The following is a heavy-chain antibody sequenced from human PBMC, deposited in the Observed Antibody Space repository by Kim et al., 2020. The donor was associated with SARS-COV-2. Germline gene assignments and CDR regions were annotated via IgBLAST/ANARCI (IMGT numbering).Heavy chain of an antibody. CDR1: GGSISSSNW. J-gene: IGHJ4*02. Sequence: SETLSLTCAVSGGSISSSNWWSWVRQPPGKGLEWIGEIYHSGSTNYNPSLQSRVTISVDKSKNQFSLKLSPLTAADTAVDHCARGISAAVTPSDYCGQ. V-gene: IGHV4-4*02. CDR2: IYHSGST. D-gene: IGHD6-13*01. CDR3: ARGISAAVTPSDY.